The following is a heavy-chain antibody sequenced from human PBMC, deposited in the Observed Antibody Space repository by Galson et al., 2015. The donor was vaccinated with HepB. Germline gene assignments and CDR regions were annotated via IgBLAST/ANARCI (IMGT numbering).Heavy chain of an antibody. CDR3: AKIPRTGVVACPGFDY. D-gene: IGHD3-22*01. Sequence: SLRLSCAASGFIFSSYSMHWVRQAPGKGLEWVAVISGAGSVNFYADSVKGRFTISRDNSKNTLYLQMNSLRAEDTAVYYCAKIPRTGVVACPGFDYWGQGTLVTVSS. CDR1: GFIFSSYS. CDR2: ISGAGSVN. J-gene: IGHJ4*02. V-gene: IGHV3-30-3*02.